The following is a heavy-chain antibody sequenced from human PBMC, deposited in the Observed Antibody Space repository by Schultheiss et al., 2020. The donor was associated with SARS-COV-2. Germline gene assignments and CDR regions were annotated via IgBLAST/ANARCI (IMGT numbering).Heavy chain of an antibody. CDR3: AREGPDYGDYFSFGMDV. Sequence: SETLSLTCAVYGGSFSGYYWSWIRQHPGKGLEWIGYIYYSGSTYYNPSLKSRVTISVDTSKNQFSLKLSSVTAADTAVYYCAREGPDYGDYFSFGMDVWGQGTAVTVSS. J-gene: IGHJ6*02. CDR1: GGSFSGYY. V-gene: IGHV4-34*01. CDR2: IYYSGST. D-gene: IGHD4-17*01.